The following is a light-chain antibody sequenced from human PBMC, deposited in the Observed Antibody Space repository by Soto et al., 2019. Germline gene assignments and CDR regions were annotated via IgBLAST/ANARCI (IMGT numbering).Light chain of an antibody. CDR3: QQYYSSPWT. V-gene: IGKV3-20*01. J-gene: IGKJ1*01. CDR1: QSVSSSF. CDR2: GAS. Sequence: EIVLTQSPGTLSLSPGERATLSCRASQSVSSSFLAWYQQKPVQAPRLLIYGASSRATGIPDRFSGSGSGTDFTLTITSLEPEACAVYYCQQYYSSPWTFGQGTKVEIK.